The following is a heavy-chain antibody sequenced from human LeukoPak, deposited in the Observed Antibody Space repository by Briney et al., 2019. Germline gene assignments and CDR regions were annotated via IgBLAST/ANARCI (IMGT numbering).Heavy chain of an antibody. V-gene: IGHV3-21*06. J-gene: IGHJ4*02. Sequence: GGSLRLSCAASRFTFSNYSMNWVRQAPGKGLEWVSFISSSSSYIYYADSVKGRFTISRDNAKNSLYLQMNSLRVEDTAVYYCARVPDNYDILTGYDAPLGWGQGTLVTVSS. CDR1: RFTFSNYS. CDR2: ISSSSSYI. D-gene: IGHD3-9*01. CDR3: ARVPDNYDILTGYDAPLG.